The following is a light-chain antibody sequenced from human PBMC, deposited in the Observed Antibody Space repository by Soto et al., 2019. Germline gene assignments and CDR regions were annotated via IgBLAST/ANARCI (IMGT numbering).Light chain of an antibody. V-gene: IGKV3-20*01. Sequence: EMVLTQSPCLLSSSTGERDTLSCRVSQSVSSNFLACYQQRPGQAPRLLIYGASRRATGIPVRFSGSGSGTDFTLTIRRLEPEDFAVYYCQQYGTSSRTFGQGTKVEIK. J-gene: IGKJ1*01. CDR2: GAS. CDR1: QSVSSNF. CDR3: QQYGTSSRT.